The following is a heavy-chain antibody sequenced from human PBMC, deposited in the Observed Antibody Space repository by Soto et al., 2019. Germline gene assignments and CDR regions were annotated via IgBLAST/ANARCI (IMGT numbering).Heavy chain of an antibody. CDR2: MYNTGST. CDR3: ARDLWGYCGTDCYPLDV. CDR1: DGSMRISG. Sequence: SQPQPHTCTVSDGSMRISGCGWIWKPPGKGLEWIGYMYNTGSTVYNPSFKSRVTISVDTSKNQFSLKLNSVTAADTAVYYCARDLWGYCGTDCYPLDVWGQGTTVTVSS. D-gene: IGHD2-21*02. V-gene: IGHV4-59*01. J-gene: IGHJ6*02.